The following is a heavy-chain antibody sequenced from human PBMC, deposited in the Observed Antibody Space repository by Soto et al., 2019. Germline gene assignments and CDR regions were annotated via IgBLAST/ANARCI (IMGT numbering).Heavy chain of an antibody. Sequence: PGGSLRLSCAASDFTFSNAWMNWIRQAPGKGLEWVGRIKSKTDGGTTDYAAPVKGRFTISRDDSKNTLYLQMKSLKSEYTAVNYCDTGFTRLDAFDIWGQGTMVTVSS. CDR1: DFTFSNAW. V-gene: IGHV3-15*07. D-gene: IGHD6-6*01. CDR3: DTGFTRLDAFDI. CDR2: IKSKTDGGTT. J-gene: IGHJ3*02.